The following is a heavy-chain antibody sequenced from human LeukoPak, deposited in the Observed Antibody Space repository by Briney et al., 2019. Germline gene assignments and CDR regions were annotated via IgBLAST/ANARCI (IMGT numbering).Heavy chain of an antibody. CDR3: ARLRITIFGVVNEDDAFDI. CDR2: ISSSSSYI. CDR1: GFTFSSYS. D-gene: IGHD3-3*01. J-gene: IGHJ3*02. V-gene: IGHV3-21*01. Sequence: GGSLRLSCAASGFTFSSYSMNWVRQAPGKGLELVSSISSSSSYIYYADSVKGRFTISRDNAKNSLYLQMNSLRAEDTAVYYCARLRITIFGVVNEDDAFDIWGQGTMVTVSS.